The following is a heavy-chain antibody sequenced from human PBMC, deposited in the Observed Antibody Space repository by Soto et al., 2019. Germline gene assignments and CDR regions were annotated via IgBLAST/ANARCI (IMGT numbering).Heavy chain of an antibody. CDR2: ISGSGGST. D-gene: IGHD6-19*01. Sequence: GGSLRLSCAASGFTFSRDDMCCARQSPGKGMEWVSAISGSGGSTYYADSVKGRFTISRDNSKNTLYLQMNSLRAEDTAVYYCAKDYSSGWYGNCYYYYMDVWGKGTTVTVSS. CDR3: AKDYSSGWYGNCYYYYMDV. J-gene: IGHJ6*03. V-gene: IGHV3-23*01. CDR1: GFTFSRDD.